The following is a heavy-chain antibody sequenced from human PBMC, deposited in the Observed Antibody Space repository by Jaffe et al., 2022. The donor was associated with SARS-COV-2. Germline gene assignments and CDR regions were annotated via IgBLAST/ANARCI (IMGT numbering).Heavy chain of an antibody. CDR1: GFTFSSYA. CDR3: GGGVDYGGNSGGYYYGMDV. J-gene: IGHJ6*02. CDR2: ISYDGSNK. Sequence: QVQLVESGGGVVQPGRSLRLSCAASGFTFSSYAMHWVRQAPGKGLEWVAVISYDGSNKYYADSVKGRFTISRDNSKNTLYLQMNSLRAEDTAVYYCGGGVDYGGNSGGYYYGMDVWGQGTTVTVSS. D-gene: IGHD4-17*01. V-gene: IGHV3-30-3*01.